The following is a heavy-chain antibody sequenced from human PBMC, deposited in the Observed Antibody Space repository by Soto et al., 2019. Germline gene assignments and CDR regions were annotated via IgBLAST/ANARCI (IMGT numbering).Heavy chain of an antibody. CDR1: GGSISSSSYY. Sequence: PSETLSLTCTVSGGSISSSSYYRGWIRQPPGKGLEWIGSIYYSGSTYYNPSLKSRVTISVDTSKNQFSLKLSSVTAADTAVYYCARRSSRYSSGWNWFDPWGQGTLVTVSS. CDR2: IYYSGST. D-gene: IGHD6-19*01. CDR3: ARRSSRYSSGWNWFDP. J-gene: IGHJ5*02. V-gene: IGHV4-39*01.